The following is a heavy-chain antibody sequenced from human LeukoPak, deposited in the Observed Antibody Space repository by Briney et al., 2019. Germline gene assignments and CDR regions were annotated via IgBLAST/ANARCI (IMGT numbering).Heavy chain of an antibody. V-gene: IGHV4-4*07. J-gene: IGHJ4*02. Sequence: SETLSLTCTVSGGSITSYYWSCIRQPAGKGLEWIGRIHTSGITNYNPSLKSRVTMSVDTSKNQFSLKLSSVTAADTAVYYCARALGPYGSGSSYYFDYWGQGTLLTVSS. CDR2: IHTSGIT. CDR3: ARALGPYGSGSSYYFDY. D-gene: IGHD3-10*01. CDR1: GGSITSYY.